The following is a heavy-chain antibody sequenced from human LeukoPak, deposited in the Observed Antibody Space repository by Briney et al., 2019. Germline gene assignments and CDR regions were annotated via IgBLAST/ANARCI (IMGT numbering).Heavy chain of an antibody. CDR1: GYTFTSYG. V-gene: IGHV1-18*01. CDR3: ASGGLYSSSWPNWFDP. CDR2: ISAYNGNT. J-gene: IGHJ5*02. Sequence: ASVKVSCKASGYTFTSYGISWVRQAPGQGLEWMGWISAYNGNTNYAQKLQGRVTMTTDTSTSTAYMELRSLRSDDTAVYYCASGGLYSSSWPNWFDPWGQGTLVTVSS. D-gene: IGHD6-13*01.